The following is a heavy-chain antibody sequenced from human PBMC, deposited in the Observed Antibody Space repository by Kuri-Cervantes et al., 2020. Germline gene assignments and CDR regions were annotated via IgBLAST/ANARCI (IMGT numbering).Heavy chain of an antibody. D-gene: IGHD1-26*01. CDR1: GYTFTSYG. CDR2: ISAYNGNT. Sequence: ASVKVSCKASGYTFTSYGISWVRQAPGQGLEWMGWISAYNGNTNYAQKLQGRVTMTTDTSTSTAYMELRSLRSDDTAVYYCARGSGGATIDYYYYGMDVWGQGTTVTVSS. V-gene: IGHV1-18*01. J-gene: IGHJ6*02. CDR3: ARGSGGATIDYYYYGMDV.